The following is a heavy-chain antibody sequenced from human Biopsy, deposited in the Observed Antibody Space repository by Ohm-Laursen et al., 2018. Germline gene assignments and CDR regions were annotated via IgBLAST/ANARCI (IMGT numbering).Heavy chain of an antibody. J-gene: IGHJ4*02. V-gene: IGHV3-23*01. CDR2: IYGGGFGT. CDR1: GFTFSDYA. D-gene: IGHD3-10*01. Sequence: SLRLSCSASGFTFSDYAMSWVRQAPGKGLEWAAGIYGGGFGTYYADSVKGRFPISRDNSENTLYLHMNSLRAEDTAVYFCAKFEGDPTPSYYFDYWGQGTLVTVSS. CDR3: AKFEGDPTPSYYFDY.